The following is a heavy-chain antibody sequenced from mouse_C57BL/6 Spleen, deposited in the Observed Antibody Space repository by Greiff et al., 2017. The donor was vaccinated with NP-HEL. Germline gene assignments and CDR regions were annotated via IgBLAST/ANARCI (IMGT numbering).Heavy chain of an antibody. CDR1: GYTFTSYG. V-gene: IGHV1-81*01. CDR3: ARVTDYYGSSHWYFDV. CDR2: IYPRSGNT. J-gene: IGHJ1*03. D-gene: IGHD1-1*01. Sequence: VKLVESGAELARPGASVKLSCKASGYTFTSYGISWVKQRTGQGLEWIGEIYPRSGNTYYNEKFKGKATLTADKSSSTAYMELRSLTSEDSAVYFCARVTDYYGSSHWYFDVWGTGTTVTVSS.